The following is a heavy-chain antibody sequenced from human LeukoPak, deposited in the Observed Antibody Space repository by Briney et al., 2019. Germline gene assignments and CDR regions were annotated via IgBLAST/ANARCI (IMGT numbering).Heavy chain of an antibody. D-gene: IGHD5-18*01. J-gene: IGHJ4*02. CDR3: ASFVYSYAEFDY. CDR2: ISSSSSYI. Sequence: GGSLRLSCAASGFTFSSYSMNWVRQAPGKGLEWVSSISSSSSYIYYADSVKGRFTISRDNAKNSLYLQMNSLRAEDTAVCYCASFVYSYAEFDYWGQGTLVTVSS. CDR1: GFTFSSYS. V-gene: IGHV3-21*01.